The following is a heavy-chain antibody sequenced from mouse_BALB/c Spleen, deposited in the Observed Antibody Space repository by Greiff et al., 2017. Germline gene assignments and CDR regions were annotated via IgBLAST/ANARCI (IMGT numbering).Heavy chain of an antibody. CDR2: IYPGSGST. CDR3: ARWDYYGSSPDY. CDR1: GYTFTSYW. J-gene: IGHJ2*01. Sequence: LQQPGSELVRPGASVKLSCKASGYTFTSYWMHWVKQRPGQGLEWIGNIYPGSGSTNYDEKFKSKATLTVDNSSSTAYMELRSLTSEDSAVYYCARWDYYGSSPDYWGQGTTLTVSS. D-gene: IGHD1-1*01. V-gene: IGHV1S22*01.